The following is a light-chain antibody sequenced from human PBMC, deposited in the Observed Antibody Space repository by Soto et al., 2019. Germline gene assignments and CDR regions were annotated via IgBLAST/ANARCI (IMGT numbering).Light chain of an antibody. J-gene: IGLJ3*02. CDR1: SGHSSYI. V-gene: IGLV4-60*02. CDR3: ETWDSNTRV. Sequence: QAVVTQSSSASASLGSSVKLTCTLSSGHSSYIIAWHQQQPWKAPRYLMKLEGSGSYNKGSGVPDRFSGSSSGADRYLTSSNLPFEDEADYYCETWDSNTRVFGGGTQLTVL. CDR2: LEGSGSY.